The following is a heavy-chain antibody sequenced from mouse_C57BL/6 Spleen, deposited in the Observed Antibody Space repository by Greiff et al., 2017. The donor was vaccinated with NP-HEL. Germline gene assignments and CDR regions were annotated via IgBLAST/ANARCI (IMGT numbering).Heavy chain of an antibody. CDR3: TPYYYGSRGYFDV. D-gene: IGHD1-1*01. Sequence: EVKLEESGGGLVQPGGSMKLSCVASGFTFSNYWMNWVRQSPEKGLEWVAQIRLKSDNYATHYAESVKGRFTISRDDSKSSVYLQMNNLRAEDTGIYYCTPYYYGSRGYFDVWGTGTTVTVSS. V-gene: IGHV6-3*01. J-gene: IGHJ1*03. CDR1: GFTFSNYW. CDR2: IRLKSDNYAT.